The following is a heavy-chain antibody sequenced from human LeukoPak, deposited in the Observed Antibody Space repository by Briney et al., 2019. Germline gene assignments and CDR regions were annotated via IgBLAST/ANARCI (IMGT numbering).Heavy chain of an antibody. D-gene: IGHD3-22*01. CDR1: GFTFSSYA. CDR3: ARDYYNSTGSRYYYYYGMDV. V-gene: IGHV3-30-3*01. Sequence: GRSLRLSCAASGFTFSSYAIHWVRQAPGKGLEWVAVISYDGSNKYYADSVKGRFTIYRDNSNNTLYLQMSSLRAEDTAVYYCARDYYNSTGSRYYYYYGMDVWGQGTTVTVSS. CDR2: ISYDGSNK. J-gene: IGHJ6*02.